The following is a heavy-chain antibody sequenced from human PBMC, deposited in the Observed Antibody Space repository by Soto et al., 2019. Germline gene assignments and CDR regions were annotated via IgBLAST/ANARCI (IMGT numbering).Heavy chain of an antibody. Sequence: NAGGSLRLSCAASGFTFSDYYMSWIRQAPGKGLEWVSYISSSGSTIYYADSVKGRFTISRDNAKNSLYLQMNSLRAEDTAVYYCARVRSGQQLLDYWGQGTLVTVSS. CDR2: ISSSGSTI. D-gene: IGHD6-13*01. J-gene: IGHJ4*02. CDR1: GFTFSDYY. V-gene: IGHV3-11*01. CDR3: ARVRSGQQLLDY.